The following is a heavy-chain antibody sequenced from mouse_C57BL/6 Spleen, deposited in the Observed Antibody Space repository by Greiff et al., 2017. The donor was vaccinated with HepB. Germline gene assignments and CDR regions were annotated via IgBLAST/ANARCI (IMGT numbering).Heavy chain of an antibody. CDR3: ARSRYGYDWFAY. CDR1: GYSFTGYY. J-gene: IGHJ3*01. CDR2: INPSTGGT. V-gene: IGHV1-42*01. Sequence: VQLQQSGPELVKPGASVKISCKASGYSFTGYYMNWVKQSPEKSLEWIGEINPSTGGTTYNQKFKAKATLTVDKSSSTAYMQLKSLTSEDSAVYVCARSRYGYDWFAYWGQGTLVTVSA. D-gene: IGHD2-2*01.